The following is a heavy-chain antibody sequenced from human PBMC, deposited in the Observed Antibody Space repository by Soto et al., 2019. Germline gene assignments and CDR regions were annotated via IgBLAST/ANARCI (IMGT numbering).Heavy chain of an antibody. V-gene: IGHV3-23*01. D-gene: IGHD6-19*01. CDR1: GYTFSSYA. CDR3: AKSSSGWYRLFAFDI. CDR2: ISGSGGST. Sequence: GGSLRLSCAASGYTFSSYAMSWVRQAPGKGLEWVSAISGSGGSTYYADSVKGRFTISRDNSKNTLYLQMNSLRAEDTAVYYCAKSSSGWYRLFAFDIWGQGTMVTVSS. J-gene: IGHJ3*02.